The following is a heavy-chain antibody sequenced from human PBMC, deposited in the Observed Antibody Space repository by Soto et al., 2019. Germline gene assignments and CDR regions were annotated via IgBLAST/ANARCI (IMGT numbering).Heavy chain of an antibody. Sequence: ASVKVSCKTSGYTFSSIGIRWVRQAPGQGLEWMGWISPHKGDTYYAQRLQGRLTMTTDTSTSTAYMELRNLRSDDTAVYFCARDLDASGSYYTDYWGQGTLVTVSS. J-gene: IGHJ4*02. D-gene: IGHD3-10*01. CDR1: GYTFSSIG. CDR2: ISPHKGDT. V-gene: IGHV1-18*01. CDR3: ARDLDASGSYYTDY.